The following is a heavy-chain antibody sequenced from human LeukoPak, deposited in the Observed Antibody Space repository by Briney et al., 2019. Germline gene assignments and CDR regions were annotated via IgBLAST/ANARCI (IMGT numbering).Heavy chain of an antibody. D-gene: IGHD3-22*01. CDR2: IQYDGSNE. V-gene: IGHV3-30*12. J-gene: IGHJ4*02. CDR1: GFTFSSYG. CDR3: ARRREPTSYYYDSSGPLFDY. Sequence: PGGSLRLSCAASGFTFSSYGMHWVRQAPGKGLEWVAYIQYDGSNEQYADSVKGRFSISRDSSKNSLYLQMNSLRAEDTAVYYCARRREPTSYYYDSSGPLFDYWGQGTLVTVSS.